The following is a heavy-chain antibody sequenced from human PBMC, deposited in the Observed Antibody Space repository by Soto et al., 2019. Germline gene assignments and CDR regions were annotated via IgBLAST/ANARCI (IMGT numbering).Heavy chain of an antibody. CDR2: IGSDGSIK. D-gene: IGHD3-3*01. Sequence: VAVIGSDGSIKYYADSVKGRFTISRDNSKDTLYLQMDTLRDEDTAMYYCARDSGSIFGVSSGYFDLWGRGTLVTVSS. J-gene: IGHJ2*01. V-gene: IGHV3-33*01. CDR3: ARDSGSIFGVSSGYFDL.